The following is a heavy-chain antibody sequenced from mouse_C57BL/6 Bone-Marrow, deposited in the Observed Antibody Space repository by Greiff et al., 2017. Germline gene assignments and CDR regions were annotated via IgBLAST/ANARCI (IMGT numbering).Heavy chain of an antibody. Sequence: QVQLQQSGAELVRPGASVTLSCKASGYTFTDYEMHWVKQTPVHGLEWIGAIDPETGGTAYNQKFKGKAILTADKSSSTAYMELRSLTSEDSAVYYCTRSLYYYGSSPYWYFDVWGTGTTVTVSS. V-gene: IGHV1-15*01. CDR3: TRSLYYYGSSPYWYFDV. J-gene: IGHJ1*03. D-gene: IGHD1-1*01. CDR1: GYTFTDYE. CDR2: IDPETGGT.